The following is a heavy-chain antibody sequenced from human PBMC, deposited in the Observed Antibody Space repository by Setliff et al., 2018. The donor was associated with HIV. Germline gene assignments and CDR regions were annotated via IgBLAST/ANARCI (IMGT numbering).Heavy chain of an antibody. CDR2: VSYGGTNT. Sequence: GGSLRLSCAASGLIFSNAWMSWVRQAPGKGLEWVAVVSYGGTNTYYADSVKGRFTISRDNAKNTLYLQMNSLRAEDTAAYYCARGKIVVVPAAMRPFDYWGQGTLVTVSS. CDR3: ARGKIVVVPAAMRPFDY. J-gene: IGHJ4*02. D-gene: IGHD2-2*01. CDR1: GLIFSNAW. V-gene: IGHV3-30*03.